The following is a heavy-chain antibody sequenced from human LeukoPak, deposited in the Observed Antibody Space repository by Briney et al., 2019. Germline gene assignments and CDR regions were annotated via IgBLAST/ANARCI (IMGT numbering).Heavy chain of an antibody. Sequence: SETLSLTCTVSGGSISSGGYYWSWIRQHPGKGLEWIGYIYYSGSTYYNPSLKSRVTISVDTSKNQFSLKLSSVTAADTAVYYCARDTCIAAAGTSKEDAFDIWGQGTMVTVSS. CDR1: GGSISSGGYY. CDR3: ARDTCIAAAGTSKEDAFDI. V-gene: IGHV4-31*03. D-gene: IGHD6-13*01. CDR2: IYYSGST. J-gene: IGHJ3*02.